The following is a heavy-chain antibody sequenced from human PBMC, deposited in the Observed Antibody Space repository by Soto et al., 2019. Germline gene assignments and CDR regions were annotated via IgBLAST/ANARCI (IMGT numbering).Heavy chain of an antibody. Sequence: SGPTLVNPTQTLTLTCTFSGFSLSTFGMGVGWIRQPPGKAMEWLALIYWNDDKRYSPSLRSRLTITKDTSKNLVVLRMTNMDPVDTATYYCANSRDSSPSDYWGQGTLVTVSS. CDR2: IYWNDDK. CDR1: GFSLSTFGMG. CDR3: ANSRDSSPSDY. D-gene: IGHD2-21*02. J-gene: IGHJ4*02. V-gene: IGHV2-5*01.